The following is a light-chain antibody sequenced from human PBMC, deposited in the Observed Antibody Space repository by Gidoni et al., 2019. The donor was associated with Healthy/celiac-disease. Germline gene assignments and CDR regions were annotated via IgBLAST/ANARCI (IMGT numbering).Light chain of an antibody. CDR3: CSYAGSSTLV. J-gene: IGLJ2*01. Sequence: QSALTQPASVSGSPGPSRTISCTGTSSDVGSYNLVSWYQQHPGKAPKLMIYEGSKRPSGVSNRFSGSKSGNTASLTISGLQAEDEADYYCCSYAGSSTLVFGGGTKLTVL. CDR1: SSDVGSYNL. V-gene: IGLV2-23*01. CDR2: EGS.